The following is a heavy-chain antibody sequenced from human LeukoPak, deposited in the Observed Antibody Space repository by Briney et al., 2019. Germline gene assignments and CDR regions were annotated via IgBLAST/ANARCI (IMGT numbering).Heavy chain of an antibody. CDR1: RFTFSNYW. CDR2: INGDGSDR. Sequence: GGSLRLSCVASRFTFSNYWMSWVRQAPGKGLEWVANINGDGSDRYYMDSLKGRFTISRDNAKNSLYLQMNSLRVEDTAIYYCAIAYGLDVWGQGTTVTVSS. CDR3: AIAYGLDV. V-gene: IGHV3-7*03. J-gene: IGHJ6*02.